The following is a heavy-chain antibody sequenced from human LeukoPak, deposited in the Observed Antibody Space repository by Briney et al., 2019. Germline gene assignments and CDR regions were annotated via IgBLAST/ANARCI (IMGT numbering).Heavy chain of an antibody. D-gene: IGHD1/OR15-1a*01. V-gene: IGHV4-34*01. Sequence: KASETLSLTCAVYGGSFIGYYLTWIRQPPGKGLEWIGEVHPSGITDSAPSLRSRVTISRDTSKNQFSLKLSSVTAADPAVYYCARGADWNKVGYWGQGTLVTVSS. J-gene: IGHJ4*02. CDR2: VHPSGIT. CDR1: GGSFIGYY. CDR3: ARGADWNKVGY.